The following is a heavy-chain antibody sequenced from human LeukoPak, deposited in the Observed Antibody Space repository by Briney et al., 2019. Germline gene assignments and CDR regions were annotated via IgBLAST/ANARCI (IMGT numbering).Heavy chain of an antibody. V-gene: IGHV3-49*04. CDR3: SRGRCSGGVCYFDY. J-gene: IGHJ4*02. CDR1: GFTFIDYA. CDR2: IRSKAHGGTT. D-gene: IGHD2-15*01. Sequence: GGSLRLSCATSGFTFIDYAMSWVRQAPGKGLQWVGFIRSKAHGGTTECAASVKGRFTISRDDSKGIAYLQMNSLKTEDTAVYYCSRGRCSGGVCYFDYWGQGTLVTVSS.